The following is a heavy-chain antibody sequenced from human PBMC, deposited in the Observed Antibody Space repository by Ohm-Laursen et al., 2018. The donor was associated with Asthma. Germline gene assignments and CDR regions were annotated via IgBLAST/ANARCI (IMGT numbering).Heavy chain of an antibody. CDR1: GFTFSNYG. J-gene: IGHJ6*02. V-gene: IGHV3-53*01. D-gene: IGHD3-22*01. Sequence: SLRLSCAASGFTFSNYGMYWLRQAPGKGLEWVSVIYSGGSTYYADSVKGRFTISRDNSKNTLYLQMNSLRAEDTAVYYCARTNQHDYDSSGYYGPFCGMDVWGQGTTVTVPS. CDR3: ARTNQHDYDSSGYYGPFCGMDV. CDR2: IYSGGST.